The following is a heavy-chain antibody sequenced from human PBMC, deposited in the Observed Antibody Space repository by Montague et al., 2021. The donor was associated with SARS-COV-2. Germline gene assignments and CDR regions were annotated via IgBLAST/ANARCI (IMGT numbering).Heavy chain of an antibody. J-gene: IGHJ2*01. CDR2: ISHSGRT. V-gene: IGHV4-4*02. Sequence: SETLSLTCAVSGGSISSSNWWSWVRQSPGKGLEWIGEISHSGRTNYNPSLKSRVTISVDNSKNQFSLNLTSLTAADTALCYCARHPQQLVLRYWYFDLWSRGTLVTVSS. CDR1: GGSISSSNW. CDR3: ARHPQQLVLRYWYFDL. D-gene: IGHD6-13*01.